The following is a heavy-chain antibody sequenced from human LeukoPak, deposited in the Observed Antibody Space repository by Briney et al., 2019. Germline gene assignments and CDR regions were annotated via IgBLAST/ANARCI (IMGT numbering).Heavy chain of an antibody. D-gene: IGHD2-2*01. V-gene: IGHV1-69*04. Sequence: GASVKVSCKASGGTFSSYAISWVRQAPGQGLEWMGRIIPILGIANYAQKFQGRVTITADKSTSTAYMELSSLRSEDTAVYYCARGWGIVVVPAAEAFDYWGQGTLVTVSS. J-gene: IGHJ4*02. CDR1: GGTFSSYA. CDR3: ARGWGIVVVPAAEAFDY. CDR2: IIPILGIA.